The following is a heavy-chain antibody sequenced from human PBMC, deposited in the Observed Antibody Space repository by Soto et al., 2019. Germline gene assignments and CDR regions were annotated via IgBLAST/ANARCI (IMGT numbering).Heavy chain of an antibody. V-gene: IGHV3-23*01. J-gene: IGHJ4*02. Sequence: EVQLLESGGGLVQPGGSLTLSCAASGFTFNTYGMTWVRQAPGKGLEWVSTVSGSGGGTYYADSVKGRFTISRVNSKNTMYLQMSNLRAEDTAVYFCARIGPYCGGDCYPDFAFWGQGTPVTVSS. CDR2: VSGSGGGT. CDR3: ARIGPYCGGDCYPDFAF. CDR1: GFTFNTYG. D-gene: IGHD2-21*02.